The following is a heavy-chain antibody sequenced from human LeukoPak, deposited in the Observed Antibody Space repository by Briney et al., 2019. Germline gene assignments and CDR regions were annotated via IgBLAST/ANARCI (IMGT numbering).Heavy chain of an antibody. J-gene: IGHJ4*02. CDR3: AKALGSIRGDDCYSRLLDS. D-gene: IGHD2-21*02. CDR1: GFTFSNYA. CDR2: ISGGGDST. Sequence: GGSLRLSCAASGFTFSNYAMSWVRQAPGKGPEWVSAISGGGDSTYYSDSMKGRFTISRDSSKNTLYLQMSSLRVEDSAVYYCAKALGSIRGDDCYSRLLDSWGQGTLVTVSS. V-gene: IGHV3-23*01.